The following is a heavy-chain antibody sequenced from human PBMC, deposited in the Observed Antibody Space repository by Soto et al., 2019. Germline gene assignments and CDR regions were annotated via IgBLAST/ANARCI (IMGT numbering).Heavy chain of an antibody. J-gene: IGHJ4*01. V-gene: IGHV3-23*01. CDR2: ISGSGGST. Sequence: EVQLLESGGGLVQPGGSLRLSCAASGFTFSSYAMSWVRQAPGKGLEWGSAISGSGGSTYYADSVKGRFTISRDNSKTALYLQMHSLRAEDTAGYYCAKEHGSSSILFEFDYWAHGTLVTVST. CDR3: AKEHGSSSILFEFDY. CDR1: GFTFSSYA. D-gene: IGHD6-13*01.